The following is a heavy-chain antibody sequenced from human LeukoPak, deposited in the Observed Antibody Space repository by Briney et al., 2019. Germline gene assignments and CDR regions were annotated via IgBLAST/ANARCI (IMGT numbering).Heavy chain of an antibody. V-gene: IGHV1-69*13. D-gene: IGHD3-10*01. Sequence: ASVKVSCKASGGTFSSYAISWARQAPGQGLEWMGGIIPIFGTANYAQKFQGRVTITADESTSTAYMELSSLRSEDTAVYYCASAHLWGSGSYFNWFDPWGQGTLVTVSS. CDR1: GGTFSSYA. CDR3: ASAHLWGSGSYFNWFDP. CDR2: IIPIFGTA. J-gene: IGHJ5*02.